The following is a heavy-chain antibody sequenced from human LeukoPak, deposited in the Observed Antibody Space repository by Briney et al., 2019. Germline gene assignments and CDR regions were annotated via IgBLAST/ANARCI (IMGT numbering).Heavy chain of an antibody. CDR2: IYSGGST. CDR3: ARRGDGYGGMTARYFQH. J-gene: IGHJ1*01. CDR1: GFTVSSNY. V-gene: IGHV3-53*01. D-gene: IGHD4-23*01. Sequence: GGSPRLSCAASGFTVSSNYMSWVRQAPGKGLEWVSVIYSGGSTYYADSVKGRFTISRDNSKNTLYLQMNSLRAEDTAVYYCARRGDGYGGMTARYFQHWGQGTLVTVSS.